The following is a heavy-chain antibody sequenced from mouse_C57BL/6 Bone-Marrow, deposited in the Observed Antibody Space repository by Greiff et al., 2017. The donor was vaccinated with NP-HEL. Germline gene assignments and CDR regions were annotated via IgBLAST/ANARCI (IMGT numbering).Heavy chain of an antibody. CDR3: ARPYGSSLGY. D-gene: IGHD1-1*01. CDR2: IWSGGST. Sequence: VQLQQSGPGLVQPSQSLSITCTVSGFSLTSYGVHWVRQSPGKGLEWLGVIWSGGSTDYNAAFISRLSISKDNSKSQVFFKMNSLQADDTAIYYCARPYGSSLGYWGQGTTLTVSS. CDR1: GFSLTSYG. J-gene: IGHJ2*01. V-gene: IGHV2-2*01.